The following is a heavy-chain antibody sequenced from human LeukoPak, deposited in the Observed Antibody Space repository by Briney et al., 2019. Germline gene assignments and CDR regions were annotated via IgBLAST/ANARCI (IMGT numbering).Heavy chain of an antibody. D-gene: IGHD3-10*01. V-gene: IGHV1-46*01. CDR3: ARGGVIRPLWY. J-gene: IGHJ4*02. CDR2: INPSGGST. CDR1: GYTFTSYY. Sequence: ASVNVSCKASGYTFTSYYMHWVRQAPGQGLEWMGIINPSGGSTSYAEKFQGRVTMTRDTSTSTVYMELSSLRSEDTAVYYCARGGVIRPLWYWGQGTLVTVSS.